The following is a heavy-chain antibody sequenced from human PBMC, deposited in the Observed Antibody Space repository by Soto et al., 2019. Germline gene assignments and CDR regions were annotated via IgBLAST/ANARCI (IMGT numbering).Heavy chain of an antibody. CDR1: GYTFTSYD. Sequence: ASVKVSCKASGYTFTSYDINWVRQATGQGLEWMGWVNPNSGNTGYAQKFQGRVTMTRNTSISTAYMELSSLRSEDTAVYYCASYLERNYYYYYGMDVWGQGTTVTVSS. J-gene: IGHJ6*02. CDR3: ASYLERNYYYYYGMDV. D-gene: IGHD3-16*02. CDR2: VNPNSGNT. V-gene: IGHV1-8*01.